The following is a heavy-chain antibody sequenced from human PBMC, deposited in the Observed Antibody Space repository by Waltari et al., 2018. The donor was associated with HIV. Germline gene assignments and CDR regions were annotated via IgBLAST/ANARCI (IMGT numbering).Heavy chain of an antibody. CDR3: ARGEGIILGDTSVLRIQETSSYYFGLDV. Sequence: QVRLDQWGAGLLRPAETLSLTCAVYGGVFNNYYWTWIRQAPGKGLEWLGESTHTGQATYNPALKGRVRILVDPAKNRVSLKLKSVGAADTAVYYCARGEGIILGDTSVLRIQETSSYYFGLDVWGQGT. CDR1: GGVFNNYY. D-gene: IGHD3-16*01. V-gene: IGHV4-34*01. CDR2: STHTGQA. J-gene: IGHJ6*02.